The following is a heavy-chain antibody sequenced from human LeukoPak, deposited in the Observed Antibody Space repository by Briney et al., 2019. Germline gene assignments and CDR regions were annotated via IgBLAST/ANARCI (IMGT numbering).Heavy chain of an antibody. Sequence: GGSLRLSCAASGFTFSSYWMSWVRQAPGKGLEWVANIKQDGSEKYYVDSVKGRFTISRDNAKNSLYLQMNSLRAEDTAVYYCARDARQWLQVAFDIWGQGTMVIVSS. D-gene: IGHD3-22*01. CDR2: IKQDGSEK. CDR1: GFTFSSYW. V-gene: IGHV3-7*01. J-gene: IGHJ3*02. CDR3: ARDARQWLQVAFDI.